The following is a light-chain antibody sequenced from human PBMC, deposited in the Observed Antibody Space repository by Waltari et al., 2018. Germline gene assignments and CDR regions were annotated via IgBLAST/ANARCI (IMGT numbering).Light chain of an antibody. J-gene: IGKJ2*03. V-gene: IGKV3-15*01. CDR1: QSVSSH. CDR2: GAS. Sequence: EILMTQSPATLSVSPGERATLFCRASQSVSSHLSWYQQKPGQAPRLLLFGASTRDTGTPARFRGSGYGTEFTLTISSLQSEDFAVYYCQHYDNWLYSFGQGTKVEIK. CDR3: QHYDNWLYS.